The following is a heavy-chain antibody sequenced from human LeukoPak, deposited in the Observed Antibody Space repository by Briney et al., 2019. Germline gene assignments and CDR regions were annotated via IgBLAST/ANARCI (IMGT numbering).Heavy chain of an antibody. CDR1: GFTFSLYA. J-gene: IGHJ6*04. Sequence: GGSLRLSCVASGFTFSLYAMSWVRQAPGKGLVWISAISGSGDNTYYADSVKGRFTISRDNAKNSLYLQMNSLRAEDTAVYYCAELGITMIGGVWGKGTTVTISS. V-gene: IGHV3-23*01. D-gene: IGHD3-10*02. CDR3: AELGITMIGGV. CDR2: ISGSGDNT.